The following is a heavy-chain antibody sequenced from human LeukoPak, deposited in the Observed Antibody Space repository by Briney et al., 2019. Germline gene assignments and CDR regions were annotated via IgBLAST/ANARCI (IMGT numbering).Heavy chain of an antibody. J-gene: IGHJ4*02. D-gene: IGHD5-18*01. CDR2: ISYDGSNK. Sequence: PGGSLRLSCAASGFTFSYAMHWVRQAPGKGLEWVAVISYDGSNKYYADSVKGRFTISRDNSKNTLYLQMNSLRAEDTAVYYCARDRYSYGSFDYWGQGTLVTVSS. CDR3: ARDRYSYGSFDY. CDR1: GFTFSYA. V-gene: IGHV3-30*04.